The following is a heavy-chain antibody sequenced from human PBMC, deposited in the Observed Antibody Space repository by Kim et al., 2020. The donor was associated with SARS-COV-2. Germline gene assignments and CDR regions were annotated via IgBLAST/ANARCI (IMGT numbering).Heavy chain of an antibody. CDR2: IYYSGST. CDR3: ARDTTVTTNDAFDI. Sequence: SETLSLTCTVSGGSISSGDYYWSWIRQPPGKGLEWIGYIYYSGSTYYNPSPKSRVTISVDTSKNQFSLKLSSVTAADTAVYYCARDTTVTTNDAFDIWGQGTMVTVSS. J-gene: IGHJ3*02. V-gene: IGHV4-30-4*01. D-gene: IGHD4-17*01. CDR1: GGSISSGDYY.